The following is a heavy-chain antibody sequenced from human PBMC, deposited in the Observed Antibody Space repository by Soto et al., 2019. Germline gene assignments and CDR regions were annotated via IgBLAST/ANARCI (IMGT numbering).Heavy chain of an antibody. Sequence: GGSLRLSCAASGFTFSTYGMHWVRQAPGKGLEWVAVISYDGTNKYYADSVKGRFTISRDNSKKTLYLQMNSLRAEDTALYYCAKDAHGWLLHDFWGQGTLVTVSS. D-gene: IGHD3-22*01. J-gene: IGHJ4*02. CDR3: AKDAHGWLLHDF. CDR1: GFTFSTYG. V-gene: IGHV3-30*18. CDR2: ISYDGTNK.